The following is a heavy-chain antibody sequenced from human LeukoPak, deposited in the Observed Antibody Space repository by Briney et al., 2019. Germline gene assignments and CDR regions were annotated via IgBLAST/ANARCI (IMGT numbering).Heavy chain of an antibody. Sequence: PSVTLSLTCTVSGGSISSYYWSWTRQPPGKGLKWIGYIYYSGSTNYNPSLKSRVTISVDTSNNQFSLKLSSVPAADTAVYYCARSPYYYYYYMDVWGKGTTVTVSS. V-gene: IGHV4-59*01. CDR3: ARSPYYYYYYMDV. CDR1: GGSISSYY. J-gene: IGHJ6*03. CDR2: IYYSGST.